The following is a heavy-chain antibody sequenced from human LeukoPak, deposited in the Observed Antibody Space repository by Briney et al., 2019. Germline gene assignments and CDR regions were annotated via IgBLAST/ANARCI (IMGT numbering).Heavy chain of an antibody. CDR3: ARAGKQLDYYYMDV. CDR2: IYYSGTT. CDR1: HGSLSSGYYY. J-gene: IGHJ6*03. D-gene: IGHD6-6*01. V-gene: IGHV4-39*01. Sequence: PSETLSLTCSVSHGSLSSGYYYWAWIRQPPGKGPEWIGSIYYSGTTYPNPSLKSRVTISVDTSKNQFSLKLSSVTAADMAVYYCARAGKQLDYYYMDVWGKGTTVTVSS.